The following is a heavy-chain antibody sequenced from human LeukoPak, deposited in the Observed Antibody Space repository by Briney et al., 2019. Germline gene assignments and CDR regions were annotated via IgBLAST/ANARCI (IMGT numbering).Heavy chain of an antibody. CDR2: ISSTSSAI. J-gene: IGHJ6*03. D-gene: IGHD1-1*01. CDR3: AKVLPQYSDNWPDYHMDV. V-gene: IGHV3-48*01. Sequence: PGGSLRLSCAASGFSFSFYSMNWVRQAPGKGLEWVSYISSTSSAIYYADSVKGRFTISRDNAKNSLYLQMNSLRAEDTAVYYCAKVLPQYSDNWPDYHMDVWGKGTTVTVSS. CDR1: GFSFSFYS.